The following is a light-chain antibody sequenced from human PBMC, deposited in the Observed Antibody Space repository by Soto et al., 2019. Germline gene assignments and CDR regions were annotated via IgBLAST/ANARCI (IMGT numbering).Light chain of an antibody. CDR3: QQYNNWPPLT. J-gene: IGKJ4*01. Sequence: EFVMTQSPATLSVSPGKRATLSCRASQFVGTNLAWYQHRPAQAPRLLVYGASTRATGIPARFSGSGSGTEFTLTISSLQSEDFAVYYCQQYNNWPPLTFGGGTKVDIK. V-gene: IGKV3-15*01. CDR2: GAS. CDR1: QFVGTN.